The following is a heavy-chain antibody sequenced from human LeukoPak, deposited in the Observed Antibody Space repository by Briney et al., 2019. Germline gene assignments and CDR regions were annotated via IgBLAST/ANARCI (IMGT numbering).Heavy chain of an antibody. CDR2: MYYSGSA. Sequence: GSLRLSCAASGGSISSYYWSWIRQPPGKGLEWIGYMYYSGSANYNPSLKSRVTISVDTSKNHFSLKLTSVTAADTAVYYCARHEWTSTVGAFDIWGQGTMVTVSS. V-gene: IGHV4-59*08. CDR3: ARHEWTSTVGAFDI. J-gene: IGHJ3*02. D-gene: IGHD4-17*01. CDR1: GGSISSYY.